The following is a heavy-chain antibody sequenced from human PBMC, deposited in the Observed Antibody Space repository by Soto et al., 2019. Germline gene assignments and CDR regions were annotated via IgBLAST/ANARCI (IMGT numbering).Heavy chain of an antibody. CDR2: MNPNSGNT. Sequence: QVQLVQSGAEVKKPGASVKVSCKASGYTFTSYDINWVRQATGQGLEWMGWMNPNSGNTGYAQKLQGRVTMTRNTALGTAYMELSSLRSEDTAVYYYGRIVPTMVRQDRRYYYYYYMDVGGKGTTVTVSS. CDR1: GYTFTSYD. J-gene: IGHJ6*03. CDR3: GRIVPTMVRQDRRYYYYYYMDV. D-gene: IGHD3-10*01. V-gene: IGHV1-8*01.